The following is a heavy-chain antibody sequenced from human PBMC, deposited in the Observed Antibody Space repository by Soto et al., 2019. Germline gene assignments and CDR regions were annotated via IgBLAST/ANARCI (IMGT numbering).Heavy chain of an antibody. CDR2: IYWDDDK. Sequence: QITLKESGPTLVKPTQTLTLPCTVSGFSLNTYGVGVGWIRQPPGKALEWLALIYWDDDKRYSPSLKSRLTITKDTSKNQVVLTMTNMDPVDTVTYYCARALGSWGAYYFDYWGQGTLVTVSS. D-gene: IGHD3-16*01. V-gene: IGHV2-5*02. CDR3: ARALGSWGAYYFDY. J-gene: IGHJ4*02. CDR1: GFSLNTYGVG.